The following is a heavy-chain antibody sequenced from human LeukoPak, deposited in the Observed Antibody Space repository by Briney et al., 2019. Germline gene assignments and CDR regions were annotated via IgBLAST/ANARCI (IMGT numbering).Heavy chain of an antibody. Sequence: PSDTLSLTCTVSGGSLSRSYWSWMRQPAGKGPEWIGYIYYSGSTNYNPSLKSRVTISVDTSKNQFSLKLSSVTAADTAVYYCARAGIAAAGGYFDYWGQGTLVTVSS. CDR1: GGSLSRSY. V-gene: IGHV4-59*07. CDR2: IYYSGST. CDR3: ARAGIAAAGGYFDY. D-gene: IGHD6-13*01. J-gene: IGHJ4*02.